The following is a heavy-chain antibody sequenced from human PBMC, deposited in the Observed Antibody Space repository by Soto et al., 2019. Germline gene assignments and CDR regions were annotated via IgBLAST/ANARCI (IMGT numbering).Heavy chain of an antibody. CDR3: ARDSRLVQIPSSNRYYYPGMDV. J-gene: IGHJ6*02. D-gene: IGHD2-2*01. Sequence: PSETLSLTCTVSGGSITSSYWSWIRRPPGKGLEWIAYIYDTGISGYTPSTSYNPSLKSRVTMSVDTSKNQFSLKVTSVTAADTAVYWCARDSRLVQIPSSNRYYYPGMDVWGQGTPVTVSS. V-gene: IGHV4-59*01. CDR2: IYDTGISGYTPST. CDR1: GGSITSSY.